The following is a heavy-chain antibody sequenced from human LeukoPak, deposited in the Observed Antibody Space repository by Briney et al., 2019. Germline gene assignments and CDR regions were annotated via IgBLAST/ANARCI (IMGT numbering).Heavy chain of an antibody. CDR2: IIPIFGTA. J-gene: IGHJ6*02. CDR3: ARDPRGIAVAGYYYYGMDV. V-gene: IGHV1-69*13. D-gene: IGHD6-19*01. Sequence: ASVKVSCKASGGTFSSYAINWVRQAPGQGLEWMGGIIPIFGTANYAQKFQGRVTITADESTSTAYMELSSLRSEDTAVYYCARDPRGIAVAGYYYYGMDVWGQGTTVTVSS. CDR1: GGTFSSYA.